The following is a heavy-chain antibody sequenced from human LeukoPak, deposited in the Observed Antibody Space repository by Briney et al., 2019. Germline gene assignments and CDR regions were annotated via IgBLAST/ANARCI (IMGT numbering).Heavy chain of an antibody. CDR1: GFTFSSYA. CDR2: ISGSGGST. V-gene: IGHV3-23*01. Sequence: GGSLRLSCAASGFTFSSYAMSWVRQAPGKGLEWVSAISGSGGSTYYADSVKGRFTISRDNSKNTLYLQMNSLRTEDTALYYCAKAIGDMVRGVITPLDYWGQGTLVTVSS. CDR3: AKAIGDMVRGVITPLDY. D-gene: IGHD3-10*01. J-gene: IGHJ4*02.